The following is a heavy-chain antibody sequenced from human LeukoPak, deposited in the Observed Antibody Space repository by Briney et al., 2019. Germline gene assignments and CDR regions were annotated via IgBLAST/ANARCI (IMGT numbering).Heavy chain of an antibody. CDR1: GYTFTGYY. D-gene: IGHD6-13*01. J-gene: IGHJ5*02. CDR3: ARGGTYSSSWYTNWFDP. Sequence: ASVKVSCKASGYTFTGYYMHWARQAPGQGLEWMGWINPNSGGTNYAQKFQGRVTMTRDTSISTAYMELSRLRSDDTAVYYCARGGTYSSSWYTNWFDPWGQGTLVTVSS. V-gene: IGHV1-2*02. CDR2: INPNSGGT.